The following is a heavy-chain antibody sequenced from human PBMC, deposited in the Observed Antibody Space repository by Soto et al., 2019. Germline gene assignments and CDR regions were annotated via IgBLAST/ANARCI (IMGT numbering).Heavy chain of an antibody. CDR1: GYTFTGYY. CDR2: INPNSGGT. CDR3: AREGRGIAAAGTKAFDI. D-gene: IGHD6-13*01. J-gene: IGHJ3*02. V-gene: IGHV1-2*04. Sequence: ASVKVSCKASGYTFTGYYMHWVRQAPGQGLEWMGWINPNSGGTNYAQKFQGWVTMTRDTSISTAYMELSRLRSDDTAVYYCAREGRGIAAAGTKAFDIWGQGTTVTVSS.